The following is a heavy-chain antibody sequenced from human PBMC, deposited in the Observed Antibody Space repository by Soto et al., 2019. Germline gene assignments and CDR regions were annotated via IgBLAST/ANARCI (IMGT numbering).Heavy chain of an antibody. CDR1: GFTFSSYG. V-gene: IGHV3-30*18. Sequence: GGSLRLSCAASGFTFSSYGMHWVRQAPGKGLEWVAVISYDGSNKYYADSVKGRFTISRDNSKNTLYLQMNSLRAEDTAVYYCAKEWDYADFDYWGQGTLVTVS. CDR3: AKEWDYADFDY. J-gene: IGHJ4*02. CDR2: ISYDGSNK. D-gene: IGHD4-17*01.